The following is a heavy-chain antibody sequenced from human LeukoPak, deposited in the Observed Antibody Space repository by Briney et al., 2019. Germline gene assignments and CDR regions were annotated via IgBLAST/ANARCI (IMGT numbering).Heavy chain of an antibody. Sequence: ASVKVSCKASGYTFIDYWIHWVRQAPGQGLEWMGRIDLNTGDTTSAQKFQGRVTMTRDTSISTVYLDLSGLGPDDTAVYYCARDAPHQRFDYWGQGTLVTVSS. V-gene: IGHV1-2*02. CDR1: GYTFIDYW. CDR3: ARDAPHQRFDY. CDR2: IDLNTGDT. J-gene: IGHJ4*02.